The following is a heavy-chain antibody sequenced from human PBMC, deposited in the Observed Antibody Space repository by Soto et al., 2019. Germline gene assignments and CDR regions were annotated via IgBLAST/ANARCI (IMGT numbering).Heavy chain of an antibody. CDR3: ARGRARAAFDY. CDR2: INHSGST. V-gene: IGHV4-34*01. J-gene: IGHJ4*02. D-gene: IGHD6-13*01. Sequence: PSETLSLTCTVSGASIDSYYWSWIRQPPGKGLEWIGEINHSGSTNYNPSLKSRVTISVDTSKNQFSLKLSSVTAADTAVYYCARGRARAAFDYWGQGTLVTVSS. CDR1: GASIDSYY.